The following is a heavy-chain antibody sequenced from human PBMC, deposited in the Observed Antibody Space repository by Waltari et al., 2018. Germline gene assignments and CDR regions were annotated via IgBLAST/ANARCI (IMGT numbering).Heavy chain of an antibody. J-gene: IGHJ6*02. CDR3: ARDRVVPAAIPAHGDYYYGMDV. CDR2: IYYSGST. CDR1: GGSISHYY. Sequence: QVQLQESGPGLVKPSEPLSLTCTVSGGSISHYYWSWIRQPPGRGRGGIGYIYYSGSTNYNPSLKSRVTISVDTSKNQFSLKLSSVTAADTAVYYCARDRVVPAAIPAHGDYYYGMDVWGQGTTVTVSS. D-gene: IGHD2-2*02. V-gene: IGHV4-59*01.